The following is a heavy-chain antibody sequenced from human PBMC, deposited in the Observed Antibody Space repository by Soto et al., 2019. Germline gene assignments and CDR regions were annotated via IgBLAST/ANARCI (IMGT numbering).Heavy chain of an antibody. CDR2: ISGTGGST. J-gene: IGHJ4*02. D-gene: IGHD4-17*01. CDR3: AKDRLDGNFDY. V-gene: IGHV3-23*01. Sequence: EVQLLDSWGGLVQPGGSLRLACAASGFTFNSYAMNWVRQAPGKGLEWVATISGTGGSTYYADSVKGRFTISRDNSKNTLYLQMNSLRVDETAVYYCAKDRLDGNFDYWGQGTQVTVSS. CDR1: GFTFNSYA.